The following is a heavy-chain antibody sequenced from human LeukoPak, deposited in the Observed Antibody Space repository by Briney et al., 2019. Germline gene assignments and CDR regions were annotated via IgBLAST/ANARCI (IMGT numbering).Heavy chain of an antibody. Sequence: GGSLRLSCAASGFTFSSYAMSWVRKAPGKGLEWVSAISGSGGSTYYADSVKGRFTISRDNSKNTLYLQMNSLRAEDTTVYYCAKGSNTYPKTFDYWGQGTLVTVSS. CDR2: ISGSGGST. D-gene: IGHD2/OR15-2a*01. CDR1: GFTFSSYA. J-gene: IGHJ4*02. CDR3: AKGSNTYPKTFDY. V-gene: IGHV3-23*01.